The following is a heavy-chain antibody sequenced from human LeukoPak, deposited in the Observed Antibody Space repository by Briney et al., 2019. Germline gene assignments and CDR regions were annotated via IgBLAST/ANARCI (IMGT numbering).Heavy chain of an antibody. Sequence: GGSLRLSCAASGFTVSSKYMSWVRQAPGKGLEWVSVIYSGGSTYYADSVKGRFTISRDNSKNTLYLQMNSLKAEDTAVYYCARGRVYYDGSGYKTAEYFQHWGQGTLVTVSS. CDR2: IYSGGST. V-gene: IGHV3-53*01. J-gene: IGHJ1*01. CDR1: GFTVSSKY. CDR3: ARGRVYYDGSGYKTAEYFQH. D-gene: IGHD3-22*01.